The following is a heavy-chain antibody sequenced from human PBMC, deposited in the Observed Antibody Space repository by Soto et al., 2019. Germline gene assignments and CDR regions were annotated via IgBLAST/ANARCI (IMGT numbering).Heavy chain of an antibody. CDR1: GGTFSSYA. CDR2: IIHIFGTA. CDR3: ARERSSSLYLGECDY. Sequence: QVQLVQSGAEVKKPGSSVKVSCKASGGTFSSYAISWVRQAPGQGLEWMGGIIHIFGTANYAQKFQGRVTITADESTSTAYMELSSLRSEDTAVYYGARERSSSLYLGECDYWGQGTLVTVSS. V-gene: IGHV1-69*12. D-gene: IGHD6-13*01. J-gene: IGHJ4*02.